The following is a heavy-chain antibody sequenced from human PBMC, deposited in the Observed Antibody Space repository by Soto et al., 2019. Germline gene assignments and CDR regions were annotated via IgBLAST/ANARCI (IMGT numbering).Heavy chain of an antibody. CDR1: GFTFINYW. D-gene: IGHD3-3*01. V-gene: IGHV3-74*01. Sequence: PGGSLRLSCAASGFTFINYWIHWVRQAPGKGPMWVSRINGVGTYTNYADSVRGRFSISRDNSENTVYLQMNSLRAEDTAMYYCVRDFRSSEFWGQGTPVNVSS. CDR2: INGVGTYT. CDR3: VRDFRSSEF. J-gene: IGHJ6*01.